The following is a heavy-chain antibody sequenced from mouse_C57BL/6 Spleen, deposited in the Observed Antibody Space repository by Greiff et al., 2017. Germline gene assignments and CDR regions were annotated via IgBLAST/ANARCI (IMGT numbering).Heavy chain of an antibody. CDR1: GYTFTDYE. CDR2: IDPETGGT. Sequence: VKVVESGAELVRPGASVTLSCKASGYTFTDYEMHWVKQTPVHGLEWIGAIDPETGGTAYNQKFKGKAILTADKSSSTAYMELRSLTSEDSAVYYCTRSAWFADGGQGTLVTVSA. J-gene: IGHJ3*01. CDR3: TRSAWFAD. V-gene: IGHV1-15*01.